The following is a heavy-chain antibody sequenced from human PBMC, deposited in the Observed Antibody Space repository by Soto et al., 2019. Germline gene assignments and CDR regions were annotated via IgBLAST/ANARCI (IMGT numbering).Heavy chain of an antibody. V-gene: IGHV3-74*01. CDR2: INSDGSST. Sequence: EVQLVESGGGLVQPGGSLRLSCAASGFTFSSYWMHWVRQAPGKGLVWVSRINSDGSSTSYADSVKGRFTISRDNAKNTLYLQMNILRAEDTAVYYCVRTSLVVAAATREDYWGQGTLVPVSA. CDR3: VRTSLVVAAATREDY. CDR1: GFTFSSYW. D-gene: IGHD2-15*01. J-gene: IGHJ4*02.